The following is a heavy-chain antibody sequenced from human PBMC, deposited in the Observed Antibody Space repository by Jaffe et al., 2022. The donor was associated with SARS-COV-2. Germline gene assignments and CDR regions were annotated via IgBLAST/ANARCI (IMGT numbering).Heavy chain of an antibody. J-gene: IGHJ6*02. CDR1: GGSISSSSYY. Sequence: QLQLQESGPGLVKPSETLSLTCTVSGGSISSSSYYWGWIRQPPGKGLEWIGSIYYSGSTYYNPSLKSRVTISVDTSKNQFSLKLSSVTAADTAVYYCASDHIAAAGTYYYYYGMDVWGQGTTVTVSS. D-gene: IGHD6-13*01. V-gene: IGHV4-39*01. CDR2: IYYSGST. CDR3: ASDHIAAAGTYYYYYGMDV.